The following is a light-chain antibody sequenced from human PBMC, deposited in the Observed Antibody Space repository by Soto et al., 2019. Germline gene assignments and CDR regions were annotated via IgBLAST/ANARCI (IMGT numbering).Light chain of an antibody. CDR1: SGHSSYA. CDR3: QTWGTGIHVV. J-gene: IGLJ2*01. Sequence: QPVLTQSPSASASLGASVKLTRTLSSGHSSYAIAWHQQQPEKGPRYLMKLDSDGSHTKGDAIPDRFSGSSSGAERYLTSSSLQSEDEADYYCQTWGTGIHVVFGGGTKLTVL. V-gene: IGLV4-69*01. CDR2: LDSDGSH.